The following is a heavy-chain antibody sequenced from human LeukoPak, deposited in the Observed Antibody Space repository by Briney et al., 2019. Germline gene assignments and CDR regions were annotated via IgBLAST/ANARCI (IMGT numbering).Heavy chain of an antibody. J-gene: IGHJ5*02. CDR1: GGSISSGDYY. D-gene: IGHD5-18*01. V-gene: IGHV4-30-4*08. CDR2: IYYSGST. Sequence: SQTLSLTCTVSGGSISSGDYYWSWIRQPPGKGLEWIGYIYYSGSTYYNPSLKSRVTISVDTSKNQFSLKLSSVTAADTAVYYCARDSQRYNYGLNWFDPWGQGTLVTVSS. CDR3: ARDSQRYNYGLNWFDP.